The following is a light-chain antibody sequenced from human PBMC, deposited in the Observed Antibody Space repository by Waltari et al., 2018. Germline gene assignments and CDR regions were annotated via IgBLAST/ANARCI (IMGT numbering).Light chain of an antibody. Sequence: DIQMTQSPSSLSASVGDRVTITCRASQSVNNYLHWYQQKAGKAPKLLIYGASSLDSGVPSRFRGGGSGNGFTVTIRGLPAEGFATYYCEQGYVTPRTFGQGTKVEI. CDR3: EQGYVTPRT. CDR2: GAS. J-gene: IGKJ2*01. CDR1: QSVNNY. V-gene: IGKV1-39*01.